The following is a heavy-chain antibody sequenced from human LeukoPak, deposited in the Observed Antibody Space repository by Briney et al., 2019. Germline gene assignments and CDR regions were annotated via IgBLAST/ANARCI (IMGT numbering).Heavy chain of an antibody. V-gene: IGHV1-2*02. CDR1: GYTFTGYY. CDR3: AGARSSSWYRPKLNWFDP. CDR2: INPNSGGT. Sequence: ASVKVSCKASGYTFTGYYMHWVRQAPGQGLEWMGWINPNSGGTNYAQKFQGRVTMTRDTSISTAYMELSRLRSDDTAVYYCAGARSSSWYRPKLNWFDPWGQGTLVTVSP. J-gene: IGHJ5*02. D-gene: IGHD6-13*01.